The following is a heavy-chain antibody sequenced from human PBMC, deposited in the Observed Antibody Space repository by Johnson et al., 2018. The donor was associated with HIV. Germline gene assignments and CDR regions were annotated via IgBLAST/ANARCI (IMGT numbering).Heavy chain of an antibody. V-gene: IGHV3-30*03. CDR1: GFTFSSYG. CDR2: ISYDGSNK. Sequence: QVQLVESGGGVVQPGRSLRLSCAASGFTFSSYGMHWVRQAPGKGLEWVAVISYDGSNKYYADSVKGRFPISRDDSKNTLYLQMNSLKTEDTAVYYCTGSSSDAFDIWGQGTMVTVSS. CDR3: TGSSSDAFDI. D-gene: IGHD6-13*01. J-gene: IGHJ3*02.